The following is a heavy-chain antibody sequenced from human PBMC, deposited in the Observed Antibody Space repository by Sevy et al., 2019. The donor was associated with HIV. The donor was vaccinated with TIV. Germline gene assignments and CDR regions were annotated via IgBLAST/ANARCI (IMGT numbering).Heavy chain of an antibody. Sequence: GGSLRLSCAASVFTFRTYSMYWVRQAPVKGLEWVALISFDGNYTKYADSVKGRFTISRDNSNNRLDLQMSSLRVEDTAVYYCARDSNQDAFDIWGQGTVVTVSS. J-gene: IGHJ3*02. CDR2: ISFDGNYT. CDR3: ARDSNQDAFDI. CDR1: VFTFRTYS. V-gene: IGHV3-30-3*01. D-gene: IGHD2-2*01.